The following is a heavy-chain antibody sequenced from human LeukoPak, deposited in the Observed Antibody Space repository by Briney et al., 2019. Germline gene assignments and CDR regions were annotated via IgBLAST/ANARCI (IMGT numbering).Heavy chain of an antibody. V-gene: IGHV1-46*01. CDR2: INPSGGST. D-gene: IGHD3-16*02. J-gene: IGHJ4*02. Sequence: EASVKVSCKASGYTFTSYYMHWVRQAPGQGLEWMGIINPSGGSTSYAQKFQGRVTMTRDTSTSTVYMELSSLRSEDTAVYYCARARGDYVWGSYRYYFDYWGQGTLVTVSS. CDR3: ARARGDYVWGSYRYYFDY. CDR1: GYTFTSYY.